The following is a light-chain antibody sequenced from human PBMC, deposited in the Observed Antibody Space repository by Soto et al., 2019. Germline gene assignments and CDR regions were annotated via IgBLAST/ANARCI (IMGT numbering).Light chain of an antibody. Sequence: EIVWTQSPGTLSWSPGERATFSCRASQSVSSSHLAWYQQNPGQAPRLLIYGATSRATGIPDRFSGSGSGTDFTLTISRLEPEDFAVYYCQQYGTSAGTFGQGTKVDIK. J-gene: IGKJ1*01. CDR1: QSVSSSH. CDR3: QQYGTSAGT. CDR2: GAT. V-gene: IGKV3-20*01.